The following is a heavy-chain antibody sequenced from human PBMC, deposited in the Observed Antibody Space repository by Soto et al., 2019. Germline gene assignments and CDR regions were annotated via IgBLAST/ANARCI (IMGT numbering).Heavy chain of an antibody. Sequence: DVQLLESGGGLVQPGKSMKLSCAASGFPFDSYTMSWVRQAPGKGLEWVSLIGGSGGGTNYADSVRGRFTTTRDNSKNTLHLQMRSLRPEDTAMYYCVNTRGLIDYWGQGALVTVSS. CDR2: IGGSGGGT. D-gene: IGHD1-1*01. J-gene: IGHJ4*02. CDR1: GFPFDSYT. V-gene: IGHV3-23*01. CDR3: VNTRGLIDY.